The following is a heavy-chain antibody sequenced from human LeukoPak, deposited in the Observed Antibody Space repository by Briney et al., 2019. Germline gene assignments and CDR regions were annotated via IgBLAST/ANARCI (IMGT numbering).Heavy chain of an antibody. CDR3: ARDWESHAFDI. CDR1: GFTVSSNY. CDR2: IYSGGST. D-gene: IGHD1-26*01. Sequence: PGGSLRLSCAASGFTVSSNYMSWVRQAPGKGLEWVSVIYSGGSTYYADSVKGRFTISRDNSKNTLYLQMNSLRAEDTAVYYCARDWESHAFDIWGQGTMVTVSS. V-gene: IGHV3-66*02. J-gene: IGHJ3*02.